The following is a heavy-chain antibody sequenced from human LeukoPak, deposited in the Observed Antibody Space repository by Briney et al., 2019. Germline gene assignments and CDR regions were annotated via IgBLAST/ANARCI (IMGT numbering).Heavy chain of an antibody. Sequence: GGSLRLSCAASGFTVSSNYMSWVRQAPGKGLEWVSVIYSGGSTYYADSVKGRFTISRDNSKNTLYLKMNSLRAEDTAVYYCASSPPGYSSGWYGAFDYWGQGTLVTVSS. CDR1: GFTVSSNY. CDR3: ASSPPGYSSGWYGAFDY. V-gene: IGHV3-53*01. CDR2: IYSGGST. J-gene: IGHJ4*02. D-gene: IGHD6-19*01.